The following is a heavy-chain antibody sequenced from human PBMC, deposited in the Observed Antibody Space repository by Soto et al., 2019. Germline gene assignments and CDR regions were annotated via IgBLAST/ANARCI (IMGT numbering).Heavy chain of an antibody. Sequence: GGSLRLSCAASGFTFSSYAMSWVRQAPGKGLEWVSAISGSGGSTYYADSVKGRFTISRDNSKNTLYLQMNSLRAEDTAVYYCAKSLQYYDFWSGFDYWGQGTLVTVSS. D-gene: IGHD3-3*01. CDR1: GFTFSSYA. CDR3: AKSLQYYDFWSGFDY. J-gene: IGHJ4*02. CDR2: ISGSGGST. V-gene: IGHV3-23*01.